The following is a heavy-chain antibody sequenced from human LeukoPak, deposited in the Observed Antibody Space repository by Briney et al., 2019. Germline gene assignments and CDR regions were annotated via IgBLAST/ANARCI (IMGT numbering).Heavy chain of an antibody. Sequence: PSETLSLTCTVSGYSINSGYYWGWIRQPPGKGLEWIGSIYPSGSTYYNPSLKSRVTMSVDTSKNHFSLNLSSVTAADTAVYYCARVAPRDDYYFDYWGQGTLVTVSS. V-gene: IGHV4-38-2*02. J-gene: IGHJ4*02. CDR2: IYPSGST. CDR1: GYSINSGYY. CDR3: ARVAPRDDYYFDY. D-gene: IGHD5-24*01.